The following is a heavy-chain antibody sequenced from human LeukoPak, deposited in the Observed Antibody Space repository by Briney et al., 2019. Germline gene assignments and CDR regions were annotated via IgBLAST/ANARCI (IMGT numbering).Heavy chain of an antibody. D-gene: IGHD2-2*01. CDR1: GFTVSSNY. CDR2: IYSGGST. J-gene: IGHJ4*02. Sequence: HPGGSLRLSCAASGFTVSSNYMSWVRQAPGKGLEWVSVIYSGGSTYYADSVKGRFTISRDNSKNTLYLQMNSLRADDTAVYYCARGSSNSFDYWGQGTLVTVSS. CDR3: ARGSSNSFDY. V-gene: IGHV3-66*01.